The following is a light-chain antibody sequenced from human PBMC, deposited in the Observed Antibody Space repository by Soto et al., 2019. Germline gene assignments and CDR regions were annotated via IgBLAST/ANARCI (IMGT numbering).Light chain of an antibody. Sequence: QLVLTQSPSASASLGASVKLTCTLSSGHSSYAIAWHQQQPEKGPRYLMKLKSDGSHSKGDGIPDRFSGSSSGAERSLTISQPQAEDAADYYCQTWGTGIHYVFGTGTKLTVL. CDR3: QTWGTGIHYV. CDR2: LKSDGSH. CDR1: SGHSSYA. V-gene: IGLV4-69*01. J-gene: IGLJ1*01.